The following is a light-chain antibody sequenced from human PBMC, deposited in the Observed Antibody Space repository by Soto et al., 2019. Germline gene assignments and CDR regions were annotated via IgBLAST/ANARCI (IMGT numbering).Light chain of an antibody. CDR1: QDISSH. V-gene: IGKV1-9*01. CDR3: QQVKTYPLT. J-gene: IGKJ4*01. Sequence: DIQLTQSPSFLSSSVGDRVTITCRASQDISSHLAWYQQKPGKAPKLLIYAASTLQSGVPSGFGGSGSGTEFTLTITSLQPEDFATYYCQQVKTYPLTFGGGTKVEIK. CDR2: AAS.